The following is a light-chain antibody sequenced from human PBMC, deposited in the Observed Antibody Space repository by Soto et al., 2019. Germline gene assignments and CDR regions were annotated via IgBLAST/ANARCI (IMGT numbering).Light chain of an antibody. CDR1: QTVERW. J-gene: IGKJ1*01. CDR3: QQYKSYLRT. CDR2: AAS. Sequence: DIQMTQSPSTLSASVGDRVIITCRASQTVERWMAWYQQKPGKAPKLLTYAASTLESGVSSRLSGRGSGTEFTPTINSLQPEDFGTYYCQQYKSYLRTFGQGTKVDIK. V-gene: IGKV1-5*01.